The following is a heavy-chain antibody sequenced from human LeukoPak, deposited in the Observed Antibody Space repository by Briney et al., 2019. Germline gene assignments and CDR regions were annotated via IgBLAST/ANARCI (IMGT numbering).Heavy chain of an antibody. Sequence: GGSLRLSCAASGFTFSSYWMSWVRQAPGKGLEWVSYISSSSTTIYYADPVKGRFTISRDNAKNPLYLQMNSLRAEDTAVYYCARDRCSGGRCYSLSVGYMDVWGKGTTVTVSS. CDR1: GFTFSSYW. D-gene: IGHD2-15*01. CDR3: ARDRCSGGRCYSLSVGYMDV. CDR2: ISSSSTTI. J-gene: IGHJ6*03. V-gene: IGHV3-48*01.